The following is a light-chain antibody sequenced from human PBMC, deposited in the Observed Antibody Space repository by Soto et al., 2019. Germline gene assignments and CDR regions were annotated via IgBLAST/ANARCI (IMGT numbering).Light chain of an antibody. J-gene: IGKJ2*01. CDR2: GAS. CDR1: QSVSSN. CDR3: QQYNNWPHT. V-gene: IGKV3-15*01. Sequence: EIVMTQSPATLSVSPVERTTLSCRASQSVSSNLAWYQQKPGQAPRLLIYGASTRATGIPARFSGSGSGTEFTLTISSLQSEDYAVYSCQQYNNWPHTFGQGTTRAIK.